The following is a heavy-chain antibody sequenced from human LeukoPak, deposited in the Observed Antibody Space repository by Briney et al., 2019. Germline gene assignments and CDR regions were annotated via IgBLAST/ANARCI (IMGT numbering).Heavy chain of an antibody. CDR3: AKEVVSGRDYFDY. CDR1: GHTYRRYH. D-gene: IGHD3-22*01. V-gene: IGHV3-23*01. CDR2: ISGNGGDT. Sequence: GGSLRLLCAASGHTYRRYHTLGVRQAPGKGLVWGLVISGNGGDTFYGDSVRGRFTISRDNSKNTLYLQMNSLRAEDTAVYYCAKEVVSGRDYFDYWGQGTLVTVSS. J-gene: IGHJ4*02.